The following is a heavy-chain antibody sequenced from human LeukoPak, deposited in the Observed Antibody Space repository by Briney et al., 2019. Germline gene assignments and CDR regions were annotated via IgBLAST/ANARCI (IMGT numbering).Heavy chain of an antibody. Sequence: ASVKVSCKASGYTFTSYYMHWVRQAPGQGLEWMGIINPSGGSTSYAQKFQGRVTMTRDTSTSTVYMELSSLRSEDTAVYYCAREGTWELFSPYYSDYWGQGTLVTVSS. J-gene: IGHJ4*02. D-gene: IGHD1-26*01. V-gene: IGHV1-46*01. CDR3: AREGTWELFSPYYSDY. CDR1: GYTFTSYY. CDR2: INPSGGST.